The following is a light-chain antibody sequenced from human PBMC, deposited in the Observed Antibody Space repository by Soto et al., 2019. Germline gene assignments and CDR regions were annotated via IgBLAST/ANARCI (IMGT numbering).Light chain of an antibody. Sequence: DIQMTQSPSSLSASVGDRVTITCRASQDINDYLAWFQQRPGKAPKSLIYGASTLQSGVPSKFSGSGSGTDFTLNISSLQPEDFATYYCQPYNSYPLTSGGGTKVEIK. CDR1: QDINDY. CDR2: GAS. J-gene: IGKJ4*01. CDR3: QPYNSYPLT. V-gene: IGKV1-16*02.